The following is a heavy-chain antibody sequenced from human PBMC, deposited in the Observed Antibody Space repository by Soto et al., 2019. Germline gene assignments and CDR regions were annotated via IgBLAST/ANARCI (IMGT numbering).Heavy chain of an antibody. CDR1: GYTFTSYP. CDR3: AREYYGTTTWIVY. Sequence: QVQLVQSAPELQRPGDSVKVSCKTSGYTFTSYPYSWVRQAPGQGLEWMGWVNSYDGTTKVAQQFRDRITLTADKSAATVFMELRRLTSDDTAVYYCAREYYGTTTWIVYWGQGTLVAVSS. J-gene: IGHJ4*02. CDR2: VNSYDGTT. D-gene: IGHD1-7*01. V-gene: IGHV1-18*04.